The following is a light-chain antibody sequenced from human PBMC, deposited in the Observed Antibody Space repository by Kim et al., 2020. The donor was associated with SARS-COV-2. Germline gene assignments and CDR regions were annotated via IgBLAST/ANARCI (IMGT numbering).Light chain of an antibody. J-gene: IGLJ2*01. CDR2: YKS. CDR3: NSRDISGNHVV. Sequence: ALGQTVRITCQGDSLRNFDANWYQQKPGQAPVLVIYYKSNRPSGIPDRFSGSSSGATASLTITEPQAEDEADYYCNSRDISGNHVVFGGGTQLTVL. CDR1: SLRNFD. V-gene: IGLV3-19*01.